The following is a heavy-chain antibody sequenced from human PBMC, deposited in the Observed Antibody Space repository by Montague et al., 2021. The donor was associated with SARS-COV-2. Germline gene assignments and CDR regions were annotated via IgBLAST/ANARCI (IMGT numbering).Heavy chain of an antibody. CDR2: ISSSGSTI. Sequence: GSLRLSCAASGFTFSSYEMNWVRQAPGKGLEWVSYISSSGSTISYADSVKGRFTISRDNAKDSLYLQMNSLRAEDTAVYYCATMATDLYYNGMDVWGQGTTVTVSS. V-gene: IGHV3-48*03. J-gene: IGHJ6*02. CDR1: GFTFSSYE. D-gene: IGHD5-24*01. CDR3: ATMATDLYYNGMDV.